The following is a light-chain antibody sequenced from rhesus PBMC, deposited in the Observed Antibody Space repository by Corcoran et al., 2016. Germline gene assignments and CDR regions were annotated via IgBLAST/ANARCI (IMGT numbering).Light chain of an antibody. V-gene: IGKV1-74*01. CDR1: ENVNNY. CDR3: QHSYGTPVT. J-gene: IGKJ3*01. CDR2: NAS. Sequence: DIQMTQSPSSLSASVGDRVTITCRASENVNNYLHWYQQKPGKAPNLLIYNASTLQSGVPSRFSGSGSGTDFTLTISSLQPEDFATYYCQHSYGTPVTFGPGTKLDIK.